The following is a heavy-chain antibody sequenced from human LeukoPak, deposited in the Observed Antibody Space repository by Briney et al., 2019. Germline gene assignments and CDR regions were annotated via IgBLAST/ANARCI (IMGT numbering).Heavy chain of an antibody. J-gene: IGHJ4*02. Sequence: GGSLRLSCAASGFTFSSYEMNWVRQAPGKGLEWGSYISSSGSTIYYAASVKGRFTISSDNAKNSLYLQMNSLRAEDTAVYYCARGELLWFGELLSNFDYWGQGTLVTVSS. V-gene: IGHV3-48*03. CDR1: GFTFSSYE. CDR3: ARGELLWFGELLSNFDY. D-gene: IGHD3-10*01. CDR2: ISSSGSTI.